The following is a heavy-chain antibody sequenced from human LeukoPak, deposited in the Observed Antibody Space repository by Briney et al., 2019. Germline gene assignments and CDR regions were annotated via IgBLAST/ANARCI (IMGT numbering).Heavy chain of an antibody. J-gene: IGHJ6*03. CDR2: INHSGGT. CDR3: ARLGYSYGNYYYYYYSMDV. V-gene: IGHV4-34*01. Sequence: PSETLSLTCAVYGGSFSGYYWSWIRQPPGKGLEWIGEINHSGGTNYNPSLKVRVTISVDTSKNQFSLKLSSVTAADTAVYYCARLGYSYGNYYYYYYSMDVWGKGTTVTISS. D-gene: IGHD5-18*01. CDR1: GGSFSGYY.